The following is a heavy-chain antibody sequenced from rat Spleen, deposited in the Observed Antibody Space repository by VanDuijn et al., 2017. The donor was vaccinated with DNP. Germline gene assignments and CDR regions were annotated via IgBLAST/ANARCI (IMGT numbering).Heavy chain of an antibody. V-gene: IGHV5-7*01. CDR2: ISYDGSST. CDR1: GFTFSDYN. CDR3: ARQGQLGFAY. J-gene: IGHJ3*01. D-gene: IGHD1-10*01. Sequence: EVQLVESGGGLVQPRRSLKLSCAASGFTFSDYNMAWVRQAPKKGLEWVATISYDGSSTYYRDSVKGRFTIARDNAKSTLYLQMDSLRSEETATYYCARQGQLGFAYWGQGTLVTVSS.